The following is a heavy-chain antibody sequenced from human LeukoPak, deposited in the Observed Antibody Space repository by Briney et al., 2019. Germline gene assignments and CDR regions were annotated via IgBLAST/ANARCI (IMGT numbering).Heavy chain of an antibody. V-gene: IGHV1-69*06. D-gene: IGHD3-9*01. J-gene: IGHJ4*02. CDR3: ARAHYDILTGYYPFDY. Sequence: SVKVSCKASGGTFSSYAISWVRQAPGQGLEWMEGIIPIFGTANYAQKFQGRVTITADKSTSTAYMELSSLRSEDTAVYYCARAHYDILTGYYPFDYWGQGTLVTVSS. CDR2: IIPIFGTA. CDR1: GGTFSSYA.